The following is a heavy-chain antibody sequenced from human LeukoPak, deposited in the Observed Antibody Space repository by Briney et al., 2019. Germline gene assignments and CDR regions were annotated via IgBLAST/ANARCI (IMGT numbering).Heavy chain of an antibody. J-gene: IGHJ4*02. CDR3: ARVGVDYSGNIIKYFFDY. V-gene: IGHV4-59*01. CDR2: IYYSGSA. D-gene: IGHD4-23*01. CDR1: GGSISSYQ. Sequence: SETLSLTCTVSGGSISSYQWSWIRQPPGKGLEWIGNIYYSGSANYNPPLKSRVTISVDTSKNQFSLKLSPVPAADTAVYYCARVGVDYSGNIIKYFFDYWGQGTLVTVSS.